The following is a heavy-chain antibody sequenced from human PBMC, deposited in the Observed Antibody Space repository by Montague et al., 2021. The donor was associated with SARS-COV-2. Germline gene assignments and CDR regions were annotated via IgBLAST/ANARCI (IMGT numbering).Heavy chain of an antibody. Sequence: SETLSLTCAVSDDPITSSTYYWAWIRQPPGKGLEWIGSFYYTGSAYYNPSLKGRVTMSVDTSKKHFSLNLNSVTAADTAVYYCARGRSGFFNPLDYWGQGTLVTVSS. CDR2: FYYTGSA. CDR3: ARGRSGFFNPLDY. D-gene: IGHD3-3*01. CDR1: DDPITSSTYY. J-gene: IGHJ4*02. V-gene: IGHV4-39*02.